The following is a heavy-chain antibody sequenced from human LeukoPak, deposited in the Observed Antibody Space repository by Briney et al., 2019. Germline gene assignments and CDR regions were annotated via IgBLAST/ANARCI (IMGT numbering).Heavy chain of an antibody. V-gene: IGHV4-34*01. Sequence: SETLSLTCAVYGGSFSNYYWSWIRQPPGKGLEWIGEIKHSGSTNYNSSLKSRVTISVDTSKNQSSLKLSSVTAADTAVYYCARGAYCSSTSCYFPFDYWGQGTLVTVSS. D-gene: IGHD2-2*01. J-gene: IGHJ4*02. CDR3: ARGAYCSSTSCYFPFDY. CDR2: IKHSGST. CDR1: GGSFSNYY.